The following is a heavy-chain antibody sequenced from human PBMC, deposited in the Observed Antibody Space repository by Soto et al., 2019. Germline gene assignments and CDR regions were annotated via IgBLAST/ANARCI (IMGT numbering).Heavy chain of an antibody. CDR3: ARAGAEYSDSSGYFSDFSF. CDR2: ISSDGTIK. CDR1: GFTFDSYG. D-gene: IGHD3-22*01. Sequence: VHLVESGGRVVQPGGSLRLSCAASGFTFDSYGMHWVRQAPGKGLKWVATISSDGTIKYYVDSVKGRFSISRENSGNLLPLEMDRLRDDDTAVYYCARAGAEYSDSSGYFSDFSFLGQGTLVTVSS. J-gene: IGHJ4*02. V-gene: IGHV3-30*03.